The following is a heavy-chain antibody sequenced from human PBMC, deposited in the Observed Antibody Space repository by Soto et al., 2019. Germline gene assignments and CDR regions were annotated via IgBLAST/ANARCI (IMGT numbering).Heavy chain of an antibody. Sequence: ASVKVSCKTSGYTFTSYGISWVRQAPGQGLEWMGWITTDKGKTTYAQKFQGRVTMTTDTSTSTAYMELRSLRSDDTAVYYCARDRWSIFGVVIMMGYYYGMDVWGQGTTVTVSS. J-gene: IGHJ6*02. CDR1: GYTFTSYG. CDR3: ARDRWSIFGVVIMMGYYYGMDV. D-gene: IGHD3-3*01. V-gene: IGHV1-18*01. CDR2: ITTDKGKT.